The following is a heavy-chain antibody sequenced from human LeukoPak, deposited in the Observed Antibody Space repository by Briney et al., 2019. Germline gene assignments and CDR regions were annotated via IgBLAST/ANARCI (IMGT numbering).Heavy chain of an antibody. CDR3: AKDTYYDFWSGYYPLLVYYYGMDV. J-gene: IGHJ6*02. CDR1: GFTFSSYA. Sequence: GPLRLSCAASGFTFSSYAISWVGQAPGKGLEWVSAIRGSDGSPYYADSVKSRFTISRDNAKNTLYLQMNSLRAEDKAVYYCAKDTYYDFWSGYYPLLVYYYGMDVWGQGTTVTVSS. D-gene: IGHD3-3*01. V-gene: IGHV3-23*01. CDR2: IRGSDGSP.